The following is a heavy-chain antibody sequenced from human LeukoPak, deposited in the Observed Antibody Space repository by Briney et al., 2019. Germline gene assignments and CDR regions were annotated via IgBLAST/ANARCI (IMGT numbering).Heavy chain of an antibody. CDR1: GFTFSSYG. CDR3: AKEWAPYNWLDP. Sequence: GGSLRLSCAASGFTFSSYGMHWVRQAPGKGLEWVAFIRYDGSNKYYADSVKGRFTISRDNSKNTLYLQMNSLRAEDTAVYYCAKEWAPYNWLDPWGQGTLVTVSS. J-gene: IGHJ5*02. CDR2: IRYDGSNK. V-gene: IGHV3-30*02.